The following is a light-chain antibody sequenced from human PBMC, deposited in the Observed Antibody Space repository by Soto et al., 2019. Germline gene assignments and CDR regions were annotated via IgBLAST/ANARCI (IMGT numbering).Light chain of an antibody. CDR1: KSVSNN. CDR3: QHYNEWPLT. V-gene: IGKV3-15*01. Sequence: ETVMTQSPATLSESQGERATLSCRASKSVSNNLAWYQQKPGQAPRLLIYGASARATGIPARFSGSGFGTEFTLTISSLQSEDSAVYYCQHYNEWPLTLGGGTKVEIK. J-gene: IGKJ4*01. CDR2: GAS.